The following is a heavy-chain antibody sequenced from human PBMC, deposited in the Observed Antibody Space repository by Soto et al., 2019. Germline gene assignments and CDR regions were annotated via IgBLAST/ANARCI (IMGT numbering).Heavy chain of an antibody. J-gene: IGHJ4*02. CDR3: ARVAPYYYDSSGYFPFDY. CDR1: GYSISIGYY. D-gene: IGHD3-22*01. Sequence: KPSETLSLTCAVSGYSISIGYYCGCLRQPPGKGLEWIGSIYYSGSTYYNPSLKSRVTISVDTSKNQLSLKLSSVTAADTAVYYCARVAPYYYDSSGYFPFDYWGQGTPVTVSS. V-gene: IGHV4-38-2*01. CDR2: IYYSGST.